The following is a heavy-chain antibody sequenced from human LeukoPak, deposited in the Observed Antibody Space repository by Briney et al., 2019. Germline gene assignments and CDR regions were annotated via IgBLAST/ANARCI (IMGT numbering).Heavy chain of an antibody. J-gene: IGHJ6*03. CDR3: ARSRSPGGDEDYYYYYMDV. Sequence: GGSLRLSCAASGFTFDDYGMSWVRQAPGKGLEWVSGINWNGGSTGYADSVKGRFTISRDNAKNSLYLQMNSLRAEDTALYYCARSRSPGGDEDYYYYYMDVWGKGTTVTVSS. CDR1: GFTFDDYG. CDR2: INWNGGST. D-gene: IGHD1-26*01. V-gene: IGHV3-20*04.